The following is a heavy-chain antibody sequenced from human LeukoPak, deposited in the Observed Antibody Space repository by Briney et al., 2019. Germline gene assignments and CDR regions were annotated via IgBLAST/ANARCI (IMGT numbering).Heavy chain of an antibody. V-gene: IGHV3-30*02. CDR1: GFTFSSYG. Sequence: PGGSLRLSCAASGFTFSSYGMHWVRQAPGKGLEWVAFIRYDGSNKYYADSVKGRFTISRDNSKNTLYLQMNSLRAEDTAVYYCAKDPSIVGATTGYWYFDLWGRGTLVTVSS. D-gene: IGHD1-26*01. CDR3: AKDPSIVGATTGYWYFDL. CDR2: IRYDGSNK. J-gene: IGHJ2*01.